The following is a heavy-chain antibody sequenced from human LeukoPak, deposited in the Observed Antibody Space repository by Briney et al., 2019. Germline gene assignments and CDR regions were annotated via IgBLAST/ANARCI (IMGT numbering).Heavy chain of an antibody. V-gene: IGHV3-21*01. J-gene: IGHJ4*02. Sequence: GGSLRLSCAASGITFSSYSMNWVRQAPGKGLEWVSSISSSSSYIYYADSVKGRFTISRDNAKNSLYLQMNSLRAEDTAVYYCARETYDYIWGSYRYWGQGTLVTVSS. CDR3: ARETYDYIWGSYRY. CDR2: ISSSSSYI. CDR1: GITFSSYS. D-gene: IGHD3-16*02.